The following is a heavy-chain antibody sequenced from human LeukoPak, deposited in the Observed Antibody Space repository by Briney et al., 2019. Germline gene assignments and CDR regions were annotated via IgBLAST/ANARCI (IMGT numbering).Heavy chain of an antibody. Sequence: EASVKVSCKASGYTFTSYGISWVRRAPGQGLEWMGWISAYNGNTDYAQKLQGRVTMTTDTSTSTAYMELRSLRSDDTAVYYCARAFGADNDYWGQGTLVTVSS. CDR3: ARAFGADNDY. CDR1: GYTFTSYG. D-gene: IGHD3-10*01. V-gene: IGHV1-18*01. CDR2: ISAYNGNT. J-gene: IGHJ4*02.